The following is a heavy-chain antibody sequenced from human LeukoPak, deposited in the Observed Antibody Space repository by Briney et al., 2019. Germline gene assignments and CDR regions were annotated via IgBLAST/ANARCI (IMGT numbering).Heavy chain of an antibody. D-gene: IGHD6-19*01. CDR1: GFTFSSYA. V-gene: IGHV3-23*01. CDR2: ISGSGGST. J-gene: IGHJ3*02. Sequence: PGGSLRLSCAASGFTFSSYAMTWVRQAPGKGLEWVSAISGSGGSTYYADSVKGRFTISRDNSKNTLYLQMNSLRAEDTAVYYCARGALLAGDAFDIWGQGTMVTVSS. CDR3: ARGALLAGDAFDI.